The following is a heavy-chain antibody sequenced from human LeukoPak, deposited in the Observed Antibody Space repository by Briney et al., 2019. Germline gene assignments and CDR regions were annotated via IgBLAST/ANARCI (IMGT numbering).Heavy chain of an antibody. V-gene: IGHV4-39*07. J-gene: IGHJ4*02. CDR2: IYYSGST. CDR1: GGSISSSSYY. CDR3: ARGPPLYDYGGNTRLVDYFDY. Sequence: PSETLSLTCTVSGGSISSSSYYWGWIRQPPGKGLEWIGSIYYSGSTYYNPSLKSRVTISVDTSKNQFSLKLSSVTAADTAVYYCARGPPLYDYGGNTRLVDYFDYWGQGTLVTVSS. D-gene: IGHD4-23*01.